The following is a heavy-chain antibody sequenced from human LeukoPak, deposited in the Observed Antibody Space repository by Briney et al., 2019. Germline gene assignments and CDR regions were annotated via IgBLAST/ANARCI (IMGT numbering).Heavy chain of an antibody. Sequence: GGSLRLSCAASGFTFSSYSMNWVRQAPGKGLEWVSSISSSSYIYYADSVKGRLTISRDNAKNSLYLQMNSLRAEDTAVYYCARNRGRGVINYFDYWGQGTLVTVSS. D-gene: IGHD3-10*01. V-gene: IGHV3-21*01. CDR3: ARNRGRGVINYFDY. CDR1: GFTFSSYS. CDR2: ISSSSYI. J-gene: IGHJ4*02.